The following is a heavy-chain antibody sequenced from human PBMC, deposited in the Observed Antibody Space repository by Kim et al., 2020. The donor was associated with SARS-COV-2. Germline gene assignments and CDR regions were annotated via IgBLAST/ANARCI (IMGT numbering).Heavy chain of an antibody. V-gene: IGHV2-70*12. CDR2: IDWEDDK. CDR3: AQVRGSTWTTGAEFDH. D-gene: IGHD4-4*01. Sequence: SGPTLVRPTQTLTLTCTFSGFSLDTRGMCVGWLRQPPGKPLEWLALIDWEDDKSYSASLKTRLTISKDASKNQVVLTMTNMDPVDTGTFYCAQVRGSTWTTGAEFDHWGQGILVTVSS. J-gene: IGHJ4*02. CDR1: GFSLDTRGMC.